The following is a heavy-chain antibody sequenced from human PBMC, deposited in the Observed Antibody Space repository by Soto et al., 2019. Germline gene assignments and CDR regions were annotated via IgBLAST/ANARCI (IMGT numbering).Heavy chain of an antibody. D-gene: IGHD3-16*01. J-gene: IGHJ4*02. V-gene: IGHV4-4*02. CDR3: ARFGSPSLLLGELAPYYFDY. CDR2: IYHTGIT. Sequence: QVQLQESGPGLVRPSGTLSLTCAVSGGSISSDNWWGWVRQPPGKGLEWIGEIYHTGITNYNPSLNGRVIMSVDKSKNQFSLRLTSVTAADTSVFYCARFGSPSLLLGELAPYYFDYGGQGRLVTVSS. CDR1: GGSISSDNW.